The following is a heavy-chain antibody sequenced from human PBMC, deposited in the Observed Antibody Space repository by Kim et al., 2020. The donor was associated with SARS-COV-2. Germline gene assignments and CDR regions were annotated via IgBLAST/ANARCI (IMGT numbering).Heavy chain of an antibody. J-gene: IGHJ4*02. CDR3: ARRGGDSWGERHFDY. CDR1: GYTFTSYA. V-gene: IGHV1-3*01. CDR2: INAGNGNT. D-gene: IGHD2-21*02. Sequence: ASVKVSCKASGYTFTSYAMHWVRQAPGQRLEWMGWINAGNGNTKYSQKFQGRVTITRDTSASTAYMELSSLRSEDTAVYYCARRGGDSWGERHFDYWGQGTXVTVSS.